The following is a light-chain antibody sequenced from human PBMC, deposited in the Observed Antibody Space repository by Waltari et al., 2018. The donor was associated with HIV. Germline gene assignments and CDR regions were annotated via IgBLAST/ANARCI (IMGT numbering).Light chain of an antibody. Sequence: QTVVTQEPSLSVSPGGTVTLTCGLTSGSVSSTYDPIWYQQAPGQAPLTLIYNTNIRSSVVPDRFSGSILGNKAALTITGAQADDECHYYCALYVGSGIYVFGPGTEVTIL. CDR3: ALYVGSGIYV. V-gene: IGLV8-61*01. CDR1: SGSVSSTYD. CDR2: NTN. J-gene: IGLJ1*01.